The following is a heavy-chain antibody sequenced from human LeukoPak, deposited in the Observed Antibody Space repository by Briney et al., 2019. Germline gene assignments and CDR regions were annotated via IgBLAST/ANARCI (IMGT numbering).Heavy chain of an antibody. CDR3: AREFCSGGRCYFAC. V-gene: IGHV4-39*02. J-gene: IGHJ4*02. CDR1: GGSISSSNYY. CDR2: IYYSEIT. D-gene: IGHD2-15*01. Sequence: TSETLSLTCTVSGGSISSSNYYWGWIRQPPGRGVEWIGCIYYSEITYYNPSLKSRVTISVDTSKNQFSLKLSSVTAADTAVYYCAREFCSGGRCYFACWGQGTLVTLSS.